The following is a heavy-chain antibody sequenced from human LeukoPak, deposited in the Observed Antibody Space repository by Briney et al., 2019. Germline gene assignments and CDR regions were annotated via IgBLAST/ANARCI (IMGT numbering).Heavy chain of an antibody. CDR1: GYSFSSHG. CDR2: IWYDGSNK. D-gene: IGHD4-17*01. CDR3: ARDLRAVTTV. V-gene: IGHV3-33*01. J-gene: IGHJ4*02. Sequence: PGRSLRLSCAASGYSFSSHGMHWVRQAPGKGLEWVAVIWYDGSNKYYADSVKGRFTISRDNSKNTLYLQMNSLRAEDTAVYYCARDLRAVTTVWGQGTLVTVSS.